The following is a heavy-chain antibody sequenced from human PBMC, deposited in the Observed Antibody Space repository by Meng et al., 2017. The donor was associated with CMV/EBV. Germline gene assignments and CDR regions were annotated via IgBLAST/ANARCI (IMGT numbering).Heavy chain of an antibody. V-gene: IGHV3-74*01. CDR2: INSDWSST. D-gene: IGHD6-6*01. CDR3: ARSIAARQRWFDP. Sequence: GGSLRLSCAASGFTFSSYWMHWVRQAPGKGLVWVSSINSDWSSTSYADSVKGRFTITRDNAKNTLYLKMNSLRAEDTAVYYCARSIAARQRWFDPWGQGTLVTVSS. CDR1: GFTFSSYW. J-gene: IGHJ5*02.